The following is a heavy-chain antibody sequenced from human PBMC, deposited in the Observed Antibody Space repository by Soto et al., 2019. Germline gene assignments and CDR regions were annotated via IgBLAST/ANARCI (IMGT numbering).Heavy chain of an antibody. CDR1: GITFSSNA. Sequence: GGSLRLSCSASGITFSSNAMHCVRKATGKGLEYVSSISTNGGSTHYADSVKGRFTISRDNSKNTHYLQMSSLRADDTAVYYCVKGEYYYDSSGYYPFDYWGQGT. CDR2: ISTNGGST. D-gene: IGHD3-22*01. J-gene: IGHJ4*02. CDR3: VKGEYYYDSSGYYPFDY. V-gene: IGHV3-64D*06.